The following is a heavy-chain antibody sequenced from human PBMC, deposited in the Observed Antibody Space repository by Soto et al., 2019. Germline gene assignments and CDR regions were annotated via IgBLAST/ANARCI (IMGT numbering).Heavy chain of an antibody. CDR3: ASSITMIVEDVFDI. CDR2: IYYNGYT. Sequence: SETLSLTCTVSGGSISSYYWSWIRQPPGKGLEWIGYIYYNGYTNYNPSLKSRVTISVDTSKKHFSLKLSSVTAADTARYYCASSITMIVEDVFDIWGQGTMVTVSS. D-gene: IGHD3-22*01. CDR1: GGSISSYY. V-gene: IGHV4-59*01. J-gene: IGHJ3*02.